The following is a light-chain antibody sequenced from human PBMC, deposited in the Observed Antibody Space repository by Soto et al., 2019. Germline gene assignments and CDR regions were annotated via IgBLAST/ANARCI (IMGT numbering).Light chain of an antibody. CDR1: SSDVGGYNY. J-gene: IGLJ1*01. CDR2: DVS. Sequence: ALTQPRSVSGSPGQSVTISCTGTSSDVGGYNYVSWYQQHPGKAPKLMIYDVSKRPSGVPDRFSGSKSGNTASLTISGLQAEDEADYYCCSYAGSYTFGVFGTGTKVTVL. CDR3: CSYAGSYTFGV. V-gene: IGLV2-11*01.